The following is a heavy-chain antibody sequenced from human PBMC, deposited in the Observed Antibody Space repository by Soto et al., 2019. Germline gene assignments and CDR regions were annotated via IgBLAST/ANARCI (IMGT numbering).Heavy chain of an antibody. CDR1: GGSITSSEW. V-gene: IGHV4-4*02. Sequence: SETLSLTCAISGGSITSSEWWSWVRQPPGKGLEWVGEISHSGSTNYNPSLKSRVTISPDKSRNQFSLNLNSVTAADTAVYYCASRTGTVPYWGQGTLVTVSS. CDR2: ISHSGST. D-gene: IGHD1-7*01. CDR3: ASRTGTVPY. J-gene: IGHJ4*02.